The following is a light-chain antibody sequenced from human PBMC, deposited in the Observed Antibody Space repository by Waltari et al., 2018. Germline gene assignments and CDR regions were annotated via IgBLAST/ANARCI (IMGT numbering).Light chain of an antibody. Sequence: DIQVTQSPSTLSASVGDRVTITCRASETLMTWLAWYQQKPGKAPRLLIYKASNLESGVPSRCSGSGSGTEFTLTISSLQPEDSATYYCQQYASSSTFGQGTKVEIK. CDR2: KAS. CDR1: ETLMTW. V-gene: IGKV1-5*03. J-gene: IGKJ1*01. CDR3: QQYASSST.